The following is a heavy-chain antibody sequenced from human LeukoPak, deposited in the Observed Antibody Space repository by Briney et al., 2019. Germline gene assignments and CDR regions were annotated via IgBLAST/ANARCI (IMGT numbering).Heavy chain of an antibody. Sequence: ASVKVSCKASGYTFTGYYIHWVRQAPGQGLEWMGWINPNSGGTNYAQKFQGSVTVTRDTSISTVYMELSGLRSDDTAVYYCARLNQLLLGGFDPWGQGTLVTVSS. V-gene: IGHV1-2*02. CDR3: ARLNQLLLGGFDP. CDR1: GYTFTGYY. D-gene: IGHD2-2*01. CDR2: INPNSGGT. J-gene: IGHJ5*02.